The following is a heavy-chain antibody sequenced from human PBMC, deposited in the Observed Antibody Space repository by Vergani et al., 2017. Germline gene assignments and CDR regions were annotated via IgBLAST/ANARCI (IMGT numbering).Heavy chain of an antibody. Sequence: QVQLVESGGGVVQPGRSLRLSCAASGFTFSSYGMHWVRQAPGKGLEWVAVISYDGSNKYYADSVKGRFTISRDNSKNTLYLQMNSLRAEDTAVYYCAKDIARYCSSTSCYYYYGMDVWGQGTTVTVSS. J-gene: IGHJ6*02. CDR3: AKDIARYCSSTSCYYYYGMDV. CDR1: GFTFSSYG. V-gene: IGHV3-30*18. D-gene: IGHD2-2*01. CDR2: ISYDGSNK.